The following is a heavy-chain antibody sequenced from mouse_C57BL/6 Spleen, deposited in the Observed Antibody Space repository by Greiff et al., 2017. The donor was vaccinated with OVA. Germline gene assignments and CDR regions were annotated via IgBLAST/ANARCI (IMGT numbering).Heavy chain of an antibody. D-gene: IGHD2-5*01. V-gene: IGHV3-6*01. J-gene: IGHJ4*01. Sequence: EVQLQESGPGLVKPSQSLSLTCSVPGYSITSGYYWNWIRQFPGNKLEWMGYISYDGSNNYNPSLKNRISITRDTSKNQFFLKLNSVTTEDTATYYCARDYSNYYAMDYWGQGTSVTVSS. CDR1: GYSITSGYY. CDR2: ISYDGSN. CDR3: ARDYSNYYAMDY.